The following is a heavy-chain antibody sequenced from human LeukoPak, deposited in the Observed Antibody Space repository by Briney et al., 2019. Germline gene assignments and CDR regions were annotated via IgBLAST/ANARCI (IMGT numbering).Heavy chain of an antibody. J-gene: IGHJ3*02. CDR1: GFTFSSCS. CDR2: ISSSSSYI. V-gene: IGHV3-21*01. D-gene: IGHD4-17*01. Sequence: GGSLRLSCAASGFTFSSCSMTWVRQTPGKGLEWVSSISSSSSYIYYADSVKGRFTISRDNAKNSLYLQMNRLRAEDTAVCYCARDFPTVTTAGAFDMWGQGTMVTVSS. CDR3: ARDFPTVTTAGAFDM.